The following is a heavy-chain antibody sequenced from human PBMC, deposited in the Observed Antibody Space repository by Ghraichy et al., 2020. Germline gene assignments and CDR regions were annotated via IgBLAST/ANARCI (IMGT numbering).Heavy chain of an antibody. CDR2: ISGSSYST. D-gene: IGHD1-1*01. J-gene: IGHJ5*02. CDR3: AKEKLERLFDWFDP. V-gene: IGHV3-23*01. CDR1: GFTFSSYA. Sequence: GGSLRLSCAASGFTFSSYAMSWVRQAPGKGLEWVSTISGSSYSTFYADSVKGRFTISRDNSKNTLYLQINGLRAEDTAVYYCAKEKLERLFDWFDPWGQGTLVTVSS.